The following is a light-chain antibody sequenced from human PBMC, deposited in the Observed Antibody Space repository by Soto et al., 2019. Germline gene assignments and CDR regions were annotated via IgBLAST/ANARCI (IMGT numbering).Light chain of an antibody. V-gene: IGLV1-44*01. Sequence: QSVLTQPPSASGTPGQRVTISCSGSSSNIGSNTVNWYQQLPGTAPKLLIYSNNQRPSGVPDRFSGSKSGTSASLAISGLQSADEPDYYCAAWDASLNGYVFGTGTKVTV. CDR2: SNN. J-gene: IGLJ1*01. CDR1: SSNIGSNT. CDR3: AAWDASLNGYV.